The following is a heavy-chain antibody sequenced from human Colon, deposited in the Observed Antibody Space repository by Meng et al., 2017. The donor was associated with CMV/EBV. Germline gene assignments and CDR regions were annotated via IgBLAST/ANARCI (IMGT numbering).Heavy chain of an antibody. J-gene: IGHJ4*02. V-gene: IGHV3-30-3*01. D-gene: IGHD3-16*01. CDR1: GFTFSNYA. CDR3: VIGDDSDF. Sequence: LRLSCRASGFTFSNYAMHWVRQSPGKGLEWVAVISFDGSNRYYADSLKGRFTISRDNSRNTLYLQMNSLTAEDTAVYYCVIGDDSDFWGQGTLVTVSS. CDR2: ISFDGSNR.